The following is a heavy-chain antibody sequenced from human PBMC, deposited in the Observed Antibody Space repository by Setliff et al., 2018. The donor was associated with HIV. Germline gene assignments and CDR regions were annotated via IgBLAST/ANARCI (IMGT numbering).Heavy chain of an antibody. CDR2: LSHVGGT. CDR3: ARDQPQDYDSLTGYYTGRYFDY. Sequence: SETLSLTCAVSGYFISSGYYWGWIRQPPGKGLEWIGSLSHVGGTYYNPSLKSRVTISIDTSMNQFSLRLTSVTAADTAVYYCARDQPQDYDSLTGYYTGRYFDYWGRGTLVTVSS. J-gene: IGHJ4*02. V-gene: IGHV4-38-2*02. D-gene: IGHD3-9*01. CDR1: GYFISSGYY.